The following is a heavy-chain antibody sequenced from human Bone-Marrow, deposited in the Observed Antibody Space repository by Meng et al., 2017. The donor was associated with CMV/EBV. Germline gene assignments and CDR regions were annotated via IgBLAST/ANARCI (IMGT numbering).Heavy chain of an antibody. D-gene: IGHD2-2*01. CDR1: GYSISSGYY. Sequence: ETLSLTCSVSGYSISSGYYWGWIRQPPGKGLEWVGRIKSKTDGGTTDYAAPVKGRFTISRDDSKNTLYLQMNSLKTEDTAVYYCTTDKPRYCSSTSCHGAFAIWGQGTMVTV. J-gene: IGHJ3*02. V-gene: IGHV3-15*01. CDR2: IKSKTDGGTT. CDR3: TTDKPRYCSSTSCHGAFAI.